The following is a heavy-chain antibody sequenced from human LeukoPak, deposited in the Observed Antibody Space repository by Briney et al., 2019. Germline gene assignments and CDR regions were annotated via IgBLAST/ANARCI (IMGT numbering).Heavy chain of an antibody. D-gene: IGHD3-10*01. V-gene: IGHV3-30*02. CDR2: IRYGGSNK. J-gene: IGHJ4*02. CDR3: AKDLDYYGSGSYTFGY. Sequence: GGSLRLSCAASGFTFSSYGMHWVRQAPGKGLEWVAFIRYGGSNKFYADSVKGRFTISRDNSKNTLYLQMNSLRAEDTAVYYCAKDLDYYGSGSYTFGYWGQGTLVTVSS. CDR1: GFTFSSYG.